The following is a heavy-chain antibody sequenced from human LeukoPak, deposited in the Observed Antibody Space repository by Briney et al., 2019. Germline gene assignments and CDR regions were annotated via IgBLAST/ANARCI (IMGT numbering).Heavy chain of an antibody. CDR2: INHSGST. D-gene: IGHD5-18*01. Sequence: SGTLSLTCAVYGGSFSGYYWSWIRQPPGKGLEWIGEINHSGSTNYNPSLKSRVTISVDTSKNQFSLKLSSVTAADTAVYYCARQPWIQLWLIDYWGQGTLVTVSS. CDR1: GGSFSGYY. V-gene: IGHV4-34*01. CDR3: ARQPWIQLWLIDY. J-gene: IGHJ4*02.